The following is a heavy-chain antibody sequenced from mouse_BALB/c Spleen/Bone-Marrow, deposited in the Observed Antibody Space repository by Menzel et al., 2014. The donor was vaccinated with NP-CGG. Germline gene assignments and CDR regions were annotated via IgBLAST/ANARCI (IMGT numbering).Heavy chain of an antibody. Sequence: VQLQQPGPELVKPGTSVKMSCKASGYTLTDYYMMWVRQSHGKSLEWIGHINPNTDGTFYNQKFKGKATLTVDKSSSTAYMQLNSLTSEDSAVYYCARSRYFDNWGQGTTLTVSS. V-gene: IGHV1-26*01. CDR3: ARSRYFDN. CDR2: INPNTDGT. J-gene: IGHJ2*01. CDR1: GYTLTDYY. D-gene: IGHD3-3*01.